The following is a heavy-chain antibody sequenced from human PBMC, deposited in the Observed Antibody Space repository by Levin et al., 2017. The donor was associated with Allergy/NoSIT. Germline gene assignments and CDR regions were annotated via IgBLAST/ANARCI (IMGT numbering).Heavy chain of an antibody. J-gene: IGHJ5*02. V-gene: IGHV3-48*01. CDR2: IGAIADAI. D-gene: IGHD3-10*01. Sequence: GGSLRLSCVASGFTSSTYSMNWVRQTPGKGLEWIAHIGAIADAIEYAGSVKGRFTIFRDRAKNSVHLQMSSLSGEDTAIYFCARDASGTYRYWFDLWGQGILVTFSS. CDR3: ARDASGTYRYWFDL. CDR1: GFTSSTYS.